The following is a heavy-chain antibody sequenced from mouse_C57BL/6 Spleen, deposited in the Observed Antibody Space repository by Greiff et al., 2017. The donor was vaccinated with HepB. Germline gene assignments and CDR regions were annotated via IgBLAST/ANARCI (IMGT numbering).Heavy chain of an antibody. CDR1: GYTFTSYW. V-gene: IGHV1-74*01. CDR3: AIHSFYDYYAMDY. CDR2: IHPSDSDT. Sequence: QVQLKQPGAELVKPGASVKVSCKASGYTFTSYWMHWVKQRPGQGLEWIGRIHPSDSDTNYNQKFKGKATLTVDKSSSTAYMQLSSLTSEDSAVYYCAIHSFYDYYAMDYWGQGTSVTVSS. D-gene: IGHD2-10*01. J-gene: IGHJ4*01.